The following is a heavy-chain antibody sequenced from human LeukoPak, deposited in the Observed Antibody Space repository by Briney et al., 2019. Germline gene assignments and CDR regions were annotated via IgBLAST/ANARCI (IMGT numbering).Heavy chain of an antibody. J-gene: IGHJ2*01. V-gene: IGHV3-21*01. Sequence: GGSLRLSCATSGLTFSNYVMSWVRQAPGKGLEWVSSIRTSSSYTFYADSVTGRFAVSRDNAKKSLYLQMNSLRAEDTAVYYCARVGVAVAGDYWYFDLWGRGTLVTVSS. CDR2: IRTSSSYT. D-gene: IGHD6-19*01. CDR3: ARVGVAVAGDYWYFDL. CDR1: GLTFSNYV.